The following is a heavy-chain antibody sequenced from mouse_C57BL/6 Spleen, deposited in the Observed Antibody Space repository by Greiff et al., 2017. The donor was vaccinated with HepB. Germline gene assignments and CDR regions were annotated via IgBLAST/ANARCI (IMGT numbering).Heavy chain of an antibody. Sequence: EVQLQQSGPELVKPGASVKISCKASGYSFSDYNMNWVKQSNGKSLEWIGVINPNYGTTSYNQKFKAKATLTVDQSSSTAYMQLNSLTSEDSEFYYCAREYDGGYFDWWGQGTTLTVSS. J-gene: IGHJ2*01. V-gene: IGHV1-39*01. CDR3: AREYDGGYFDW. CDR1: GYSFSDYN. CDR2: INPNYGTT. D-gene: IGHD2-3*01.